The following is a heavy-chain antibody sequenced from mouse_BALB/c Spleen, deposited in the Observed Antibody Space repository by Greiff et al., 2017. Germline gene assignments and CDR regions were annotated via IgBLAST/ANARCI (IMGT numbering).Heavy chain of an antibody. J-gene: IGHJ3*01. CDR3: ARGGGNYDWFAY. D-gene: IGHD2-1*01. CDR2: IWGDGST. Sequence: QVQLKESGPGLVAPSQSLSITCTVSGFSLTGYGVNWVPQPPGKGLEWLGMIWGDGSTDYNSALKSRLSISKDNSKSQVFLKMNSLQTDNTARYYCARGGGNYDWFAYWGQGTLVTVSA. V-gene: IGHV2-6-7*01. CDR1: GFSLTGYG.